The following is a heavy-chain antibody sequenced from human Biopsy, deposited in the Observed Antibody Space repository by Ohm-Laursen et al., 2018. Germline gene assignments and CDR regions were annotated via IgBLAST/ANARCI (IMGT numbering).Heavy chain of an antibody. V-gene: IGHV3-21*01. CDR1: GFSSKTYW. J-gene: IGHJ6*02. CDR3: ARDSSRRAREGGMDV. D-gene: IGHD6-6*01. Sequence: SLRLSCSASGFSSKTYWMNWVRQAPGKGLEWLSYISETSSHIYDADSVRGRFTVARDIAKNSLYLQLNSLRVEDTAVYYCARDSSRRAREGGMDVWGQGTTVTVSS. CDR2: ISETSSHI.